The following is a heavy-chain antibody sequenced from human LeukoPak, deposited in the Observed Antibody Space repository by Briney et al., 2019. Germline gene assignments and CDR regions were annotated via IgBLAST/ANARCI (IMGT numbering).Heavy chain of an antibody. CDR3: AKDLCSDASCSSRGIDY. CDR2: ISWNSGSI. V-gene: IGHV3-9*01. J-gene: IGHJ4*02. Sequence: GGSLRLSCAASGFTFDDYAMHWVRQAPGKGLEWVSGISWNSGSIGYADSVKGRFTISRDNAKNSLYLQMNSLRAEDTAIYYCAKDLCSDASCSSRGIDYWGQGTLVTVSS. CDR1: GFTFDDYA. D-gene: IGHD2-15*01.